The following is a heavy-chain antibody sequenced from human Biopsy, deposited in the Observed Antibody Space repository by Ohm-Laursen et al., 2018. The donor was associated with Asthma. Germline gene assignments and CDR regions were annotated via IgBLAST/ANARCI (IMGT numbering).Heavy chain of an antibody. CDR3: VRWRSGYPDHYSDF. Sequence: SLRLSCAASGFTFSRHALHWVRQAPDKGLEWVALISSDVREWYADSVKGRFTISRDNSKNTLDLQMNSLRGDDTAVYYCVRWRSGYPDHYSDFWGLGTLVTVSS. J-gene: IGHJ4*02. D-gene: IGHD2-21*01. CDR2: ISSDVRE. V-gene: IGHV3-30*03. CDR1: GFTFSRHA.